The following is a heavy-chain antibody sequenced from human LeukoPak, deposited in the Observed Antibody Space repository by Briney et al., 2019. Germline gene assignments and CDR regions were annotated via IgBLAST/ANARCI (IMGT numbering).Heavy chain of an antibody. D-gene: IGHD3-16*01. Sequence: GGSLRLSCAASGFTVSSNYMSWVPQAPGKGLEWVSSISGSGGSTHYADSVKGRFTISRDNSKNTLYLQMNSLRAEDTAVYYCAREELGSSLGFDPWGQGTLVTVSS. CDR2: ISGSGGST. J-gene: IGHJ5*02. CDR1: GFTVSSNY. CDR3: AREELGSSLGFDP. V-gene: IGHV3-53*05.